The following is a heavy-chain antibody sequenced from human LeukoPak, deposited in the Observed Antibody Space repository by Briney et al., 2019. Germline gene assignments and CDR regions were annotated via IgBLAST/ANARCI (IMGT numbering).Heavy chain of an antibody. J-gene: IGHJ4*02. V-gene: IGHV3-23*01. CDR3: AKVATWTYFDS. CDR1: QFTFTTYA. Sequence: GGSLRLSCAASQFTFTTYAMSWVRQAPGKGLEWVSSIGDSGVPTYYADSVKGRFTISRDNSQNTLYLQMNSLGADDTAVYYCAKVATWTYFDSWGQGTLVTVSS. D-gene: IGHD3/OR15-3a*01. CDR2: IGDSGVPT.